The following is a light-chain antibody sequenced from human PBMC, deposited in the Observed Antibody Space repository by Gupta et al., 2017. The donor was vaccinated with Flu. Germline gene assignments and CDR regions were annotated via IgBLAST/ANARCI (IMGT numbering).Light chain of an antibody. CDR2: DAS. Sequence: PSSLSASVRERVTITCQASQDINKYLNWYQQKPGKAPKLLIYDASNLETGVPSRFSGSGSGTDFTFTISSLQPEDIATYYCQQYANLPRTFGQGTKVEIK. J-gene: IGKJ1*01. CDR1: QDINKY. CDR3: QQYANLPRT. V-gene: IGKV1-33*01.